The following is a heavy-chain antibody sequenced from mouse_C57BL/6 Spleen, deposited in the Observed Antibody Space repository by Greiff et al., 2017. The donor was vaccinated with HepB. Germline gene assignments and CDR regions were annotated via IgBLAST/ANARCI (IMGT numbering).Heavy chain of an antibody. D-gene: IGHD1-1*01. CDR1: GYSFTGYY. Sequence: EVQLQESGPELVKPGASVKISCKASGYSFTGYYMNWVKQSPEKSLEWIGEINPSTGGTTYNQKFKAKATLTVDKSSSTAYMQLKSLTSEDSAVYYCANYYGSSSFAYWGQGTLVTVSA. J-gene: IGHJ3*01. V-gene: IGHV1-42*01. CDR2: INPSTGGT. CDR3: ANYYGSSSFAY.